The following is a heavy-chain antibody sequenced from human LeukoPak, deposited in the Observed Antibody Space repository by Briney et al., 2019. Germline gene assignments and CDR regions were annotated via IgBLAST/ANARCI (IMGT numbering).Heavy chain of an antibody. CDR3: AIKDGDSGSGSQYFHH. CDR1: GGSFSGYY. Sequence: SETLSLTCAVYGGSFSGYYWSWIRQPPGKGLEWIGEINHSGSTNYNPSLKSRVTISVDTSKNQFSLKLSSVTAADTAVYYCAIKDGDSGSGSQYFHHWGQGTLVTVSS. D-gene: IGHD3-10*01. CDR2: INHSGST. V-gene: IGHV4-34*01. J-gene: IGHJ1*01.